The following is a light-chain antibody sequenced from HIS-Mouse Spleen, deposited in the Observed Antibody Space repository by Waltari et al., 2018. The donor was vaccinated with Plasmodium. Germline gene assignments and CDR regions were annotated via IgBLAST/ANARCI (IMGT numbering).Light chain of an antibody. CDR3: QQYGSSLYT. J-gene: IGKJ2*01. CDR2: GAS. Sequence: DIVLPQSPGTLSLSPGERATISCRASQSVSSSYLAWYQQKPGQAPRLLIYGASSRATGIPDRFSGSGSGTDFTLTISRLEPEDFAVYYCQQYGSSLYTFGQGTKLEIK. V-gene: IGKV3-20*01. CDR1: QSVSSSY.